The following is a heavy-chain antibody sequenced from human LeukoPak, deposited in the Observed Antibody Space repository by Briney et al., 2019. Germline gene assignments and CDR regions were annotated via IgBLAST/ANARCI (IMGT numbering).Heavy chain of an antibody. J-gene: IGHJ4*02. D-gene: IGHD3-9*01. Sequence: GGSLRASCAPPRFTSDDYGISRVRPAPGKRLEWVSGINWNGGSPDYDDSVKGRVTIYRDNAKNSLYLQMNSLRAEDTALYFFASGSRHTISFDYWGQGTLVTVSS. CDR2: INWNGGSP. CDR3: ASGSRHTISFDY. CDR1: RFTSDDYG. V-gene: IGHV3-20*04.